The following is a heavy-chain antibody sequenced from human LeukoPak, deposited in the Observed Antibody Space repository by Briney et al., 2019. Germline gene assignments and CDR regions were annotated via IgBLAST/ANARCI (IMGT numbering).Heavy chain of an antibody. V-gene: IGHV4-59*08. CDR3: ARHDYSSGWYRSDY. Sequence: PSETLSLTCTVSGGSLSSYYWSWIRQPPGKGLEWIGYIYYSGSTNYNPSLTSRVTISVDTSKNQFSLKLSSVTAADTAVYYCARHDYSSGWYRSDYWGQGTLVTVSS. D-gene: IGHD6-19*01. J-gene: IGHJ4*02. CDR2: IYYSGST. CDR1: GGSLSSYY.